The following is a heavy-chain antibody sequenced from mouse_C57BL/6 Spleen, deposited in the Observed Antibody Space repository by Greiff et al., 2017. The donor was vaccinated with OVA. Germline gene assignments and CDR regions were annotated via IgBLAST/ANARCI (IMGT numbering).Heavy chain of an antibody. Sequence: EVQGVESGGGLVQPGGSLKLSCAASGFTFSDYYMYWVRQTPEKRLEWVAYISNGGGSTYYPDTVKGRFTISRDNAKNTLYLQMSRLKSEDTAMYYCARDYYGSSHWYFDVWGTGTTVTVSS. CDR2: ISNGGGST. V-gene: IGHV5-12*01. D-gene: IGHD1-1*01. J-gene: IGHJ1*03. CDR1: GFTFSDYY. CDR3: ARDYYGSSHWYFDV.